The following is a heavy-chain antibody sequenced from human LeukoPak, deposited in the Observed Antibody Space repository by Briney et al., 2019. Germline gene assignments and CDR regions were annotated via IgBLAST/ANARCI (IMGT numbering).Heavy chain of an antibody. CDR1: SFTFSTYA. V-gene: IGHV3-23*01. Sequence: PGGSLRLSCKASSFTFSTYAMSWVRQAPGKGLEWVATLTSSGETTYYAASVKGRFTISRDISNNTLILHMNSLTSEDTAVYYCATGGKYYYGSGNYAFDFWGQGTLVTVSS. CDR2: LTSSGETT. CDR3: ATGGKYYYGSGNYAFDF. D-gene: IGHD3-10*01. J-gene: IGHJ3*01.